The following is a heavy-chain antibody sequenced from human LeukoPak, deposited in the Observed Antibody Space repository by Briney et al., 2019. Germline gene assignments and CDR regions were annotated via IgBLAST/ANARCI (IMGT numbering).Heavy chain of an antibody. D-gene: IGHD3-22*01. CDR3: AKSDASSGYFLPFDY. J-gene: IGHJ4*02. CDR2: ISLKNGDI. Sequence: ASVKVSCKASGYTFTNYGIGWVRQAPGQGLEWMGWISLKNGDINYAQKVRGRVTMTTDTSTNTAYMELWSLTSDDTAVYYCAKSDASSGYFLPFDYWGQGTPVIVSS. CDR1: GYTFTNYG. V-gene: IGHV1-18*01.